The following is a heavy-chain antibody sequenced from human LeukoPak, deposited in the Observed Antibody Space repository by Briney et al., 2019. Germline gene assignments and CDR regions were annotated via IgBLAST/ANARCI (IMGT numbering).Heavy chain of an antibody. D-gene: IGHD2-8*01. J-gene: IGHJ6*03. CDR2: IQYDGSNE. CDR3: AKDRCSNGVGCYYYYMDV. Sequence: GGSLTLSCAASRFTFSSYGMHWVRQAPGKGLEGVAYIQYDGSNEQYADSVKGRFSISRDSSKNILYLQMNSLRAEDTAVYYCAKDRCSNGVGCYYYYMDVWGKGTTVTISS. CDR1: RFTFSSYG. V-gene: IGHV3-30*02.